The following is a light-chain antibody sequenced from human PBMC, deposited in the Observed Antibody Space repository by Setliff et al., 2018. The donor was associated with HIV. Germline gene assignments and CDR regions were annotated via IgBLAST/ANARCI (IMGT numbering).Light chain of an antibody. J-gene: IGLJ1*01. CDR3: AAWDDSLSGYV. Sequence: QSVLAQPASVSGSPGQSITISCTGTSNDVGNYKSVSWYQQHPGKAPKVLIFEGDKRPSGVSNRFSASKSGTSASLAISGLRSEDEADYYCAAWDDSLSGYVFGTGTRSPS. V-gene: IGLV2-14*02. CDR1: SNDVGNYKS. CDR2: EGD.